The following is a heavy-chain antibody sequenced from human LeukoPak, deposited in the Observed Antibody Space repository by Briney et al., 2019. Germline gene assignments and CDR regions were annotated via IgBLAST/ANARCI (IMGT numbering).Heavy chain of an antibody. CDR1: GGSFSGYY. Sequence: SETLSLTCAVYGGSFSGYYWSWIRQPPGKGLEWIGEINHSGSTNYNPSLKSRVTISVDTSKNQFSLKLSSVTAADTAVYYCARGYSQWLVVSPYYMDVRGKGTTVTVSS. CDR3: ARGYSQWLVVSPYYMDV. J-gene: IGHJ6*03. D-gene: IGHD6-19*01. V-gene: IGHV4-34*01. CDR2: INHSGST.